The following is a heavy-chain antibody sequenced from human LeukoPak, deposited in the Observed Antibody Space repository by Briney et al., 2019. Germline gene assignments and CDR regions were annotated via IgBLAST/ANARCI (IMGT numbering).Heavy chain of an antibody. V-gene: IGHV3-30*18. CDR3: AKAGLFVRSYGPTFDY. D-gene: IGHD5-18*01. CDR2: ISYDGHNI. J-gene: IGHJ4*02. Sequence: GRSLRLSCAASGFTFSSYGMHWVRQVPGKGLEWVAVISYDGHNIYYSDSVKGRFTISRDNSKNTVYLEMNSLRVEDTAVYYCAKAGLFVRSYGPTFDYWGQGTLVTVSS. CDR1: GFTFSSYG.